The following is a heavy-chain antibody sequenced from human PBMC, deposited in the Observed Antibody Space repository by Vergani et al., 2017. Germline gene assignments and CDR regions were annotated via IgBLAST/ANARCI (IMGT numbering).Heavy chain of an antibody. V-gene: IGHV4-39*07. Sequence: QLQLQESGPGLVKPSETLSLTCTVSGGSISSSSYYWGWIRQPPGKGLEWIGSIYYSGSTYYNPSLKSRVTISVDTSKNQFSLKLRSVTAADTAVYYCARDLPSGAVAGTLYYWGQGTLVTVSS. J-gene: IGHJ4*02. CDR3: ARDLPSGAVAGTLYY. D-gene: IGHD6-19*01. CDR2: IYYSGST. CDR1: GGSISSSSYY.